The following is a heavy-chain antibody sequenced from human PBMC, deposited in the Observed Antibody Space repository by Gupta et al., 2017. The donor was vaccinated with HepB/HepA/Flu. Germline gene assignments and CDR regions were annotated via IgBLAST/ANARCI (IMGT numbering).Heavy chain of an antibody. D-gene: IGHD1-1*01. CDR1: GGSVSSGSYY. CDR2: IYYSGST. CDR3: ARVSLQLGWYFDY. V-gene: IGHV4-61*01. J-gene: IGHJ4*02. Sequence: QVQLQESGPGLVKPSETLSLTCTVSGGSVSSGSYYWSWIRQPPGKGLEWIGYIYYSGSTNYNPSLKSRVTISVDTSKNQFSLKLSSVTAADTAVYYCARVSLQLGWYFDYWGQGTLVTVSS.